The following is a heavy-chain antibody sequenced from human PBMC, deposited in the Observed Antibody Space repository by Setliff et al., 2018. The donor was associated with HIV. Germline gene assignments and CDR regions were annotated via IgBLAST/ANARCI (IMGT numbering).Heavy chain of an antibody. CDR3: ARVPSAGVRGRPDLYHWFDP. V-gene: IGHV4-4*08. D-gene: IGHD3-3*01. CDR2: IETTGTV. CDR1: GDSIRSQF. J-gene: IGHJ5*02. Sequence: SETLSLTCNLSGDSIRSQFWTWIRQTPGKGLEWIASIETTGTVNYSPSLKSRVSISLDPSRSQFSLTLRSVTAGDTAVYYCARVPSAGVRGRPDLYHWFDPWGQGTLVTVSS.